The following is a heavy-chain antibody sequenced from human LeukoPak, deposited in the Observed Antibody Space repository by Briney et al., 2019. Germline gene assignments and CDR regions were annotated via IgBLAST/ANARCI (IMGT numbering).Heavy chain of an antibody. CDR3: ATRDFDF. CDR1: GFNFRHYG. J-gene: IGHJ4*02. Sequence: GGSLRLSCVASGFNFRHYGIHWVRQAPGKGPQWVAVISYDGNNTFYADSVKGRFTVFRDNSKNTVFLQMNNLRHEGTALYYCATRDFDFWGQGSLVTVSS. V-gene: IGHV3-30*03. CDR2: ISYDGNNT.